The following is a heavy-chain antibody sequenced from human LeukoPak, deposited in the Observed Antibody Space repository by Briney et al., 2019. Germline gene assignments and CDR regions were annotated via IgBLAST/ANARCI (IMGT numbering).Heavy chain of an antibody. CDR3: ATYYYDSSGYQWDY. J-gene: IGHJ4*02. CDR2: INSDGSST. Sequence: PGGSLRLSCAASGFTFSSYWMHWVRQAPGKGLVWVSRINSDGSSTSYADSVKGRFTISRDNAKNTLYLQMNSLRAEDTAVYYCATYYYDSSGYQWDYWGQGTLVAVSS. D-gene: IGHD3-22*01. V-gene: IGHV3-74*01. CDR1: GFTFSSYW.